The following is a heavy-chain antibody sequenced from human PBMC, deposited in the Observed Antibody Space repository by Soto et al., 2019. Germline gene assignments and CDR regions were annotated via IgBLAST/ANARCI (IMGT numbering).Heavy chain of an antibody. D-gene: IGHD3-10*01. V-gene: IGHV4-34*01. Sequence: SDNLSLTCAVNGWSLSGYQWTWIRQTPGKGLEWIGEINDSGNINYNPSLKSRVTIFLDTPKKQISLKLNSVAAADSAVYYCARGLILWFGELSRRGGYYYYMDVWAKGTTVTVSS. CDR1: GWSLSGYQ. J-gene: IGHJ6*03. CDR3: ARGLILWFGELSRRGGYYYYMDV. CDR2: INDSGNI.